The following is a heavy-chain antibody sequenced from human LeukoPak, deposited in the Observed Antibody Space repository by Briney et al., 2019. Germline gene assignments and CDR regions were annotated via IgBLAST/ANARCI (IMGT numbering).Heavy chain of an antibody. Sequence: SETLSLTCTVSGGSISSISYYWGWLRQPPGKGLDWIGNIYYSGSTYYNPSLKSRVAISVDTSKNQFSLKLSSVTVADTAVYYCATYSGPAAVPRYFQHWGQGTLVTVSS. CDR2: IYYSGST. V-gene: IGHV4-39*01. J-gene: IGHJ1*01. CDR1: GGSISSISYY. CDR3: ATYSGPAAVPRYFQH. D-gene: IGHD2-2*02.